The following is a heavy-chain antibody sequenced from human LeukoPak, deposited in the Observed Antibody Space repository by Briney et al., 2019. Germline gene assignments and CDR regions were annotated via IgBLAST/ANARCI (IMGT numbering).Heavy chain of an antibody. CDR1: GYTFPSYY. D-gene: IGHD2-2*01. Sequence: ASMQVSCQASGYTFPSYYMHWVRQAPGQGLEWMGIINPTGGSTSYAQKFQGRVNMTRDTSTSTVYMELSSLRSEDTAVYYCARGSAVVPAAMGDYWGQGTLVTVSS. V-gene: IGHV1-46*01. CDR3: ARGSAVVPAAMGDY. CDR2: INPTGGST. J-gene: IGHJ4*02.